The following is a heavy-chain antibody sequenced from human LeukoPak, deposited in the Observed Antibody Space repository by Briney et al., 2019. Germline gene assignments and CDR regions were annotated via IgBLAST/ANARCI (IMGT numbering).Heavy chain of an antibody. CDR2: IYSGGAT. CDR3: ASGGKYCTGGACYGD. V-gene: IGHV3-53*01. Sequence: GGSLRLSCAASGFIVSDDYISWVRQIPGKGLEWVSVIYSGGATFYADSVKGRFTISRDNSKNTVHLQMNSLRAEDTAVYYCASGGKYCTGGACYGDWGQGTLVTVSS. CDR1: GFIVSDDY. J-gene: IGHJ4*02. D-gene: IGHD2-8*02.